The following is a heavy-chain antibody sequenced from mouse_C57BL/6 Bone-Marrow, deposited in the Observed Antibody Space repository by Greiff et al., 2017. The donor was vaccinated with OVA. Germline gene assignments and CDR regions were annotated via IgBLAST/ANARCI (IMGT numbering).Heavy chain of an antibody. CDR2: ISYDGSN. J-gene: IGHJ2*01. CDR3: ARHYGFDY. V-gene: IGHV3-6*01. Sequence: EVQLQQSGPGLVKPSQSLSLTYSVTGYSITSGYYWNWIRQFPGNKLEWMGYISYDGSNNYNPSLKNRISITRDTSKNQFFLKLNSVTTEDTATYYCARHYGFDYWGQGTTLTVSS. D-gene: IGHD1-1*01. CDR1: GYSITSGYY.